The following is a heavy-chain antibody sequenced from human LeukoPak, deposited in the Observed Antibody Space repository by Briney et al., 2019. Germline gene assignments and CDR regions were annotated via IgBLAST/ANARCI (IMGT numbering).Heavy chain of an antibody. Sequence: ASVKVSCKASGYTFTGYYMHWVRQAPGQGLEWMGRINPNSGGTNYAQKFQGRVTMTRDTSISTAYMELSRPRSDDTAVYYCARVDSYYDFWSGYYRGYYYYGMDVWGQGTTVTVSS. CDR3: ARVDSYYDFWSGYYRGYYYYGMDV. CDR2: INPNSGGT. J-gene: IGHJ6*02. D-gene: IGHD3-3*01. V-gene: IGHV1-2*06. CDR1: GYTFTGYY.